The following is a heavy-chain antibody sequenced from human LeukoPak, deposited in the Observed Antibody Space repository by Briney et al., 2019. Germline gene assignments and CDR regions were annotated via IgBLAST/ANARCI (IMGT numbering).Heavy chain of an antibody. J-gene: IGHJ4*02. D-gene: IGHD3-22*01. CDR1: GFTFSSYG. Sequence: GGSLRLSCAASGFTFSSYGMHWVRQAPGKGLEWVAVISYDGSNKYYADSVKGRFTISRDNSKNTLYLQMNSLRAEDTAVYYCAKDLRHYYDRSGNIDYWGQGTLVTVSS. V-gene: IGHV3-30*18. CDR3: AKDLRHYYDRSGNIDY. CDR2: ISYDGSNK.